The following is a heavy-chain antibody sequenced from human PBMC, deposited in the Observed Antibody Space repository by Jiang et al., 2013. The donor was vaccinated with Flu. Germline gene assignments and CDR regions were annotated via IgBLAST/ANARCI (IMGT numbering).Heavy chain of an antibody. V-gene: IGHV4-39*01. CDR1: GGSISSSSYY. CDR2: IYYSGST. CDR3: ARHPPYDSSAYYYIYYFYGMDV. J-gene: IGHJ6*02. Sequence: SGPGLVKPSETLSLTCTVSGGSISSSSYYWGWIRQPPGKGLEWIGSIYYSGSTYYNPSLKSRVTISVDTSKNQFSLKLSSVTAADTAVFYCARHPPYDSSAYYYIYYFYGMDVWGQGTTVTVSS. D-gene: IGHD3-22*01.